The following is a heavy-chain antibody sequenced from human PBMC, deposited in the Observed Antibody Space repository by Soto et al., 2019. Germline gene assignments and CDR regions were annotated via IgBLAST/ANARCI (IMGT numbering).Heavy chain of an antibody. CDR1: GFTFSSYA. Sequence: GGSLTLSCAVAGFTFSSYAMTSVRQAPGKGLEWVSSISGTAGDTYYPGSVKGRFTISRENAKNSLYLQMNSLRAGDTAVYYCAIAPHYYDSSGYYTVAAFDIWGQGTMVTVSS. CDR2: ISGTAGDT. CDR3: AIAPHYYDSSGYYTVAAFDI. J-gene: IGHJ3*02. V-gene: IGHV3-13*01. D-gene: IGHD3-22*01.